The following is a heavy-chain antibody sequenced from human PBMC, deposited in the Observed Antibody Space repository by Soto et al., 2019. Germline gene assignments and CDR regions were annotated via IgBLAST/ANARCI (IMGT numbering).Heavy chain of an antibody. CDR1: GGSFSSGGYY. V-gene: IGHV4-31*03. J-gene: IGHJ2*01. CDR2: SYYSGST. Sequence: QVQLQESGPGLVKPSQTLSLTCTVSGGSFSSGGYYWSWIRQQPGKGLEWIGYSYYSGSTYYNPSLRSRVTISVDTSKNQFSLKLSSVTAADTAVYYCARGVVVIALGYWYFDLWGRGTLVTVSS. D-gene: IGHD3-22*01. CDR3: ARGVVVIALGYWYFDL.